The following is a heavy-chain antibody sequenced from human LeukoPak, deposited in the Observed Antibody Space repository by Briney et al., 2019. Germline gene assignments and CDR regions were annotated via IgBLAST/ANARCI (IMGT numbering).Heavy chain of an antibody. CDR1: GYTFTSYA. J-gene: IGHJ4*02. CDR2: INTNTGNP. Sequence: ASVKVSCKASGYTFTSYAMNWVRQAPGQGLEWKGWINTNTGNPTYAQGFTGRFVFSLDTSVSTAYLQISSLKAEDTAVYYCAIRYCSSTSCYLDYWGQGTLVTVSS. CDR3: AIRYCSSTSCYLDY. V-gene: IGHV7-4-1*02. D-gene: IGHD2-2*01.